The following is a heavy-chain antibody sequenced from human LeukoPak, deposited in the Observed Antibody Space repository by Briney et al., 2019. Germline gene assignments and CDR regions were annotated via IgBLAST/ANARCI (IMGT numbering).Heavy chain of an antibody. Sequence: ASVKVSCKASGYTFTSYYMHWVRQAPGQGLEWMGIINPSGGSTSHAQKFQGRVTMTRDTSTSTVYMELSSLRSEDTAVYYCARTIPVADHFDYWGQGTLVTVSS. CDR3: ARTIPVADHFDY. D-gene: IGHD4/OR15-4a*01. J-gene: IGHJ4*02. V-gene: IGHV1-46*01. CDR2: INPSGGST. CDR1: GYTFTSYY.